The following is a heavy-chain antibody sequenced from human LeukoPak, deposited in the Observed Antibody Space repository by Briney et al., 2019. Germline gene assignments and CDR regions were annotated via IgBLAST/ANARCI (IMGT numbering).Heavy chain of an antibody. D-gene: IGHD1-1*01. CDR3: ARKMKTGDRVGTFDI. J-gene: IGHJ3*02. CDR2: IGTDGSYI. V-gene: IGHV3-21*01. CDR1: GFTFSNYA. Sequence: ERSLRLSCAASGFTFSNYAMHWVRQAPMKGLEWVSSIGTDGSYIYYADSVQGRFTISRDNAKNSLYLQMNSLTAEDTAVYYCARKMKTGDRVGTFDIWGQGTMVTVSS.